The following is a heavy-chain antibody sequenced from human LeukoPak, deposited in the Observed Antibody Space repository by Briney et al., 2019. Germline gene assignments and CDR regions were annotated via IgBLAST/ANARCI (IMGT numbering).Heavy chain of an antibody. CDR1: GGSISNYY. CDR3: AREIAAAGTGGAFDI. V-gene: IGHV4-59*01. CDR2: IYYSGST. Sequence: SETLSLTCTVSGGSISNYYWSWIRQPPGKGLEWIGYIYYSGSTNDNPSLKSRVTISVDTSKNQFSLKLSSVTVADTAVYYCAREIAAAGTGGAFDIWGQGTMVTVSS. D-gene: IGHD6-13*01. J-gene: IGHJ3*02.